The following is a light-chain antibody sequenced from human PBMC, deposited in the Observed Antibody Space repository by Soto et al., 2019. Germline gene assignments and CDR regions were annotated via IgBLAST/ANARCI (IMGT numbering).Light chain of an antibody. J-gene: IGKJ4*01. V-gene: IGKV3-11*01. Sequence: EIVLTQSPVTLSLSPGERATLSCRASQNVYRSFAWYQQKPGQAPRLLIYDASKRATGIPARFSGSGSGTDFTLTISSLEPEDVAVYFCQHRHNWPLTFGGGTKVEIK. CDR1: QNVYRS. CDR3: QHRHNWPLT. CDR2: DAS.